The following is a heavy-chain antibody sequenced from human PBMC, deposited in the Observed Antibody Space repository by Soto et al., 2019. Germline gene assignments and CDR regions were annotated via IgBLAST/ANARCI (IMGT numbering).Heavy chain of an antibody. CDR3: GRDRSHYAGVGKIDP. CDR2: ISSTGSYI. CDR1: GFTFSTYC. J-gene: IGHJ5*02. Sequence: LRPSCAASGFTFSTYCMNWVRQAPGKGLEWVSSISSTGSYIYYTPSVKGRFTISRDNAKNSVYLQMNSLRAEDTAVYYCGRDRSHYAGVGKIDPWGQGTLVTVSS. V-gene: IGHV3-21*01. D-gene: IGHD3-10*01.